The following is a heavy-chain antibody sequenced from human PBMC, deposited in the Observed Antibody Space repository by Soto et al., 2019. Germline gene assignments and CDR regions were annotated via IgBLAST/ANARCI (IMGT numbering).Heavy chain of an antibody. Sequence: QVQLQESGPGLMKPSETLSLTCTVSGASITGSSYWSWIRQPTGKGLEWIGRFSLSGTTSYNPSLRSRVTMSVDVSKNQFSLRLTSVTAADTALYYCARGMTPPGAPAWYYFDSWGQGTLVTVSS. V-gene: IGHV4-4*07. D-gene: IGHD2-8*02. CDR3: ARGMTPPGAPAWYYFDS. CDR1: GASITGSSY. CDR2: FSLSGTT. J-gene: IGHJ4*02.